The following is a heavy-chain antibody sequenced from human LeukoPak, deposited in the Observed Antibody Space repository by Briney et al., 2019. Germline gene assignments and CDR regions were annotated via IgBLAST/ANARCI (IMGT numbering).Heavy chain of an antibody. Sequence: SETLFLTCTVSGGSISSYYWSWIRQPPGKGLEWIGYIYYSGSTNYNPSPKSRVTISVDTSKNQFSLKLSSVTAADTAVYYCAVIAAAGPFFDYWGQGTLVTVSS. CDR3: AVIAAAGPFFDY. CDR1: GGSISSYY. J-gene: IGHJ4*02. V-gene: IGHV4-59*08. CDR2: IYYSGST. D-gene: IGHD6-13*01.